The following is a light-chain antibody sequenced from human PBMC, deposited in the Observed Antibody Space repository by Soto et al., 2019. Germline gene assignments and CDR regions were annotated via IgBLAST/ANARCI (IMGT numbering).Light chain of an antibody. J-gene: IGKJ1*01. Sequence: EIVLTQSPATLSLSPGERATLSCRASQSVSSYLAWYQQKPGQAPRLLIYDASNRGTGIPARFSGRGSGTDLTVPIGSLEPEDFAVYYCQQRSNWAWTFGQGNKVEVK. CDR2: DAS. CDR3: QQRSNWAWT. CDR1: QSVSSY. V-gene: IGKV3-11*01.